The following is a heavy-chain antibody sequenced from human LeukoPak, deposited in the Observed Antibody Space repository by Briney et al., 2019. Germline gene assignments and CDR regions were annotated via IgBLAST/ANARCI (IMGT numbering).Heavy chain of an antibody. CDR1: GFTVSSCY. V-gene: IGHV3-53*01. J-gene: IGHJ6*02. CDR3: AKGSPLDLGAGESYYYGMGV. Sequence: PWWSLRLSCAGSGFTVSSCYMSWVRQAPGKGLEWVSVLYSDGSTFYADSVKGRFTISRDNSKHTLFLQMSSLRAEDTAVYYCAKGSPLDLGAGESYYYGMGVWGQGTTVTVSS. D-gene: IGHD3-10*01. CDR2: LYSDGST.